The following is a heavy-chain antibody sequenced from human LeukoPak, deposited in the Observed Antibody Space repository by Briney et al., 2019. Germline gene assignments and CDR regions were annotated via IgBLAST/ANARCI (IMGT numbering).Heavy chain of an antibody. D-gene: IGHD2-15*01. J-gene: IGHJ5*02. CDR2: INHSGST. CDR1: GGSFSGYY. CDR3: ARSEPQKYCSGGSCVSDWFDP. V-gene: IGHV4-34*01. Sequence: SETLSLTCAVYGGSFSGYYWSWIRQPPGKGLEWIGEINHSGSTYYNPSLKSRVTISVDTSKNQFSLKLSSVTAADTAVYYCARSEPQKYCSGGSCVSDWFDPWGQGTLVTVSS.